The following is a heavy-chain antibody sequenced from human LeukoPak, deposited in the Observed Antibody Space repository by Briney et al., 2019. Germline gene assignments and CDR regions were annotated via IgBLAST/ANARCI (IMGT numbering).Heavy chain of an antibody. CDR2: IYYSGST. CDR3: ARACGDCYLNDAFDI. Sequence: PSETLSLTCTVSGGSISSGGYYWSWIRQHPGEGLEWIGYIYYSGSTYYNPSLKSRVTISVDTSKNQFSLKLSSVTAADTAVYYCARACGDCYLNDAFDIWGQGTMVTVSS. V-gene: IGHV4-31*03. CDR1: GGSISSGGYY. D-gene: IGHD2-21*02. J-gene: IGHJ3*02.